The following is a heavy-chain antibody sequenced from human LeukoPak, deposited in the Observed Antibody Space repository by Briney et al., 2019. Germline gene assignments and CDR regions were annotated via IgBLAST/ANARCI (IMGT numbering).Heavy chain of an antibody. CDR2: IYYSGST. V-gene: IGHV4-59*08. CDR1: GGSISSYY. D-gene: IGHD1-26*01. Sequence: PSETLSLTCTVSGGSISSYYWSWIRQPPGKGLEWIGYIYYSGSTNYNPSLKSRVTISVDTSKNQFSLKLTSVTAADTAVYYCARQGGSLTQEFDYWGQGTLVTVSS. CDR3: ARQGGSLTQEFDY. J-gene: IGHJ4*02.